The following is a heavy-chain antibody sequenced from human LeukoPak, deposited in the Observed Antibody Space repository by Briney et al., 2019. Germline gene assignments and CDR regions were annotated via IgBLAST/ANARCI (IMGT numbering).Heavy chain of an antibody. V-gene: IGHV4-34*01. J-gene: IGHJ5*02. D-gene: IGHD1-26*01. CDR3: ARGAIVGATRVPRWFDP. Sequence: SETLSLTCAVYGGSFSGYYWSWIRQPPGKGLEWIGEINHSGSTNYNPSLKSRVTISVDTSKNQFSLKLSSVTAADTAVYYCARGAIVGATRVPRWFDPWGQGTLVNVSS. CDR1: GGSFSGYY. CDR2: INHSGST.